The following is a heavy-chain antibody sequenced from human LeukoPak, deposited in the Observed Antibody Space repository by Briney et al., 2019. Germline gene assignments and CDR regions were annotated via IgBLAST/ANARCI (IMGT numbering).Heavy chain of an antibody. CDR2: ISYSGST. CDR1: GGSISSYY. V-gene: IGHV4-59*08. CDR3: ARHRRYCSSTSCHNWFDP. Sequence: SETLSLTCTVSGGSISSYYWSWIRQPPGKGLEWIGYISYSGSTNYNPSLKSRVTMSLDTSKNQFSLKLSSVTAADTAVYYCARHRRYCSSTSCHNWFDPWGQGTLVTVSS. D-gene: IGHD2-2*01. J-gene: IGHJ5*02.